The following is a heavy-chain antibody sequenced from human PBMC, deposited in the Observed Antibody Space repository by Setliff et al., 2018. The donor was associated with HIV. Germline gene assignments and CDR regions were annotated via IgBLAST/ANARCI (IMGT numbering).Heavy chain of an antibody. CDR1: GGTFKNLA. CDR3: ANPHDGGAFDV. V-gene: IGHV1-69*13. CDR2: VIPSFATA. Sequence: ASVKVFCKASGGTFKNLAISWVRQAPGQGLEWMGGVIPSFATANYAQKFQGRITITADELTSTVYMDLNSLKSEDSAVYYCANPHDGGAFDVWGQGTAVTVSS. D-gene: IGHD1-1*01. J-gene: IGHJ3*01.